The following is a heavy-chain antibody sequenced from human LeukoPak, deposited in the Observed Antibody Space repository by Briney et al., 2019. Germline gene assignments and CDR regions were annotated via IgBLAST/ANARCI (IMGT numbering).Heavy chain of an antibody. CDR1: GGSFSGYY. CDR3: AREKYQGPGYSYGTMVSYFDY. CDR2: INHSGST. V-gene: IGHV4-34*01. J-gene: IGHJ4*02. D-gene: IGHD5-18*01. Sequence: SETLSLTCAVYGGSFSGYYWSWIRQPPGKGLEWIGEINHSGSTNYNPSLKSRVTISVDTSKNQFSLKLSSVTAADTAVYYCAREKYQGPGYSYGTMVSYFDYWGQGTLVTVSS.